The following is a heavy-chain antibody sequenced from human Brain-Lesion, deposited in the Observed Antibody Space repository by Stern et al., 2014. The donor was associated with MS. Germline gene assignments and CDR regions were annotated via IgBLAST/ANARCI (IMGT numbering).Heavy chain of an antibody. D-gene: IGHD7-27*01. Sequence: QVPLRESGPTLVKPTQTLKLTCTLSGLSLSTTGVGVGWIRQPPGKALEWLALLAWDYEKRYSSSLQNRVTITRDTSKNQASPNIANIDPVDTAPYYCVHRLTSPLAWGYYFGYWGQGILVTVSS. V-gene: IGHV2-5*02. J-gene: IGHJ4*02. CDR1: GLSLSTTGVG. CDR2: LAWDYEK. CDR3: VHRLTSPLAWGYYFGY.